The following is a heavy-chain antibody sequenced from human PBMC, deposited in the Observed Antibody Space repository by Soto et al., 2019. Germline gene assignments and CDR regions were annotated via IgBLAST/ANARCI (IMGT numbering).Heavy chain of an antibody. J-gene: IGHJ4*02. V-gene: IGHV3-74*01. CDR3: VRTSLVVAAATREDY. CDR2: INSHGSST. D-gene: IGHD2-15*01. Sequence: SLRFSCSASGFTFSRDAMRWGRQAPKECVVWVSRINSHGSSTSYADSVKGRFTISRDNAKNTRYLQMNSLRAEDTAVYYCVRTSLVVAAATREDYWGQGTLVTVSS. CDR1: GFTFSRDA.